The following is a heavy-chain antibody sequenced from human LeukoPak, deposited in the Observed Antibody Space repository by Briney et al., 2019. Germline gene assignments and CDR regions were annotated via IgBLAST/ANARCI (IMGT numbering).Heavy chain of an antibody. V-gene: IGHV4-39*01. J-gene: IGHJ4*02. CDR2: IYYSGST. CDR3: ARSVFGVVMRYFDY. CDR1: GGSISSSSYY. Sequence: SETLSLTCTVSGGSISSSSYYWGWIRQPPGKGLEWIGSIYYSGSTYYNPSLKSRVTISVNTSKNQFSLKLSSVTAADTAVYYCARSVFGVVMRYFDYWGQGTLVTVSS. D-gene: IGHD3-3*02.